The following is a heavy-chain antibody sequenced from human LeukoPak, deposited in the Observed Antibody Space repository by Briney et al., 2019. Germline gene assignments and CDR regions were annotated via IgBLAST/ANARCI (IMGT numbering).Heavy chain of an antibody. CDR2: INAGNGNT. D-gene: IGHD3-10*01. Sequence: GASVKVSCKASGYTFTSYAMHWVRQAPGQRLEWMGWINAGNGNTKYSQKFQGRVTITRDTSASIAYMELSSLRSEDTAVYYCARDSVLLWFGETPGGWFDPWGQGTLVTVSS. CDR3: ARDSVLLWFGETPGGWFDP. V-gene: IGHV1-3*01. J-gene: IGHJ5*02. CDR1: GYTFTSYA.